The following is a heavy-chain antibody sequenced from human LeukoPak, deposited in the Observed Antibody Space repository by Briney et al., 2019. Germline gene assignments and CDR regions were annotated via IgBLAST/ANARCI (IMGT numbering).Heavy chain of an antibody. V-gene: IGHV1-2*02. CDR3: ARPYCNGGSCHDYFDY. Sequence: ASVKVSCKASGYTFTGYYMHWVRQAPGQGLEWMGWMNPYSCGTNYAQKFQGRVTMTRDTSISTAYMELRRLSSDDTAIYYCARPYCNGGSCHDYFDYWGQGTLVTVSS. J-gene: IGHJ4*02. CDR1: GYTFTGYY. CDR2: MNPYSCGT. D-gene: IGHD2-15*01.